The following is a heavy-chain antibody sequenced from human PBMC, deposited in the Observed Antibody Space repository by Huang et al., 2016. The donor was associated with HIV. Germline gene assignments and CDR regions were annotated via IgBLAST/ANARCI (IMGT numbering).Heavy chain of an antibody. V-gene: IGHV3-30*18. CDR1: GFNVRIWG. CDR2: IAYDGSNK. D-gene: IGHD3-22*01. Sequence: QVQLVGSGGGVVQPGRSLSLYCAACGFNVRIWGFVWVRESPDKGLEGVTVIAYDGSNKYYGDSVKARFTSSRDKSKNTVYLQMNSLRPEDTAVYYCAKTIGSSGYEEPLEYWGQGTLVTVSS. J-gene: IGHJ4*02. CDR3: AKTIGSSGYEEPLEY.